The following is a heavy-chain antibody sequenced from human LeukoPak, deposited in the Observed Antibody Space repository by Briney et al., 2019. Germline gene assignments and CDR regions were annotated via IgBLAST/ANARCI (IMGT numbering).Heavy chain of an antibody. CDR2: ITDSAIST. CDR3: AKGHSSSSFNYYHMDV. V-gene: IGHV3-23*01. D-gene: IGHD6-6*01. J-gene: IGHJ6*02. Sequence: GGSLRLSCVASGVSFSNFAMSWVRQAPGKGLEWVAAITDSAISTYYADSGKGRFTISRDDSANTLFLQMNTLRAEDTAVYYCAKGHSSSSFNYYHMDVWGQGTTVTVSS. CDR1: GVSFSNFA.